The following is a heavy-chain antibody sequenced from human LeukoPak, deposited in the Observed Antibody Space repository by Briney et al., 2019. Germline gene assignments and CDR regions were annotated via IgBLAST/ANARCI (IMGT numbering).Heavy chain of an antibody. CDR3: ARGDTAMAYFDY. D-gene: IGHD5-18*01. CDR1: GFTFSSYW. Sequence: PGGSMRLSCAASGFTFSSYWMHWVRQAPGKGLVWVSRINSDGSSTSYADSVKGRFTISRDNAKNTLYLQMNSLRAEDTAVYYCARGDTAMAYFDYWGQGTLVTVSS. J-gene: IGHJ4*02. V-gene: IGHV3-74*01. CDR2: INSDGSST.